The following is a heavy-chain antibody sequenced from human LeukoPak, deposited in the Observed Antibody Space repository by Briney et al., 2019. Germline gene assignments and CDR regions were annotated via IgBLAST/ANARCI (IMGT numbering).Heavy chain of an antibody. CDR1: GFTFSSYA. J-gene: IGHJ4*02. CDR3: VVWFGDF. D-gene: IGHD3-10*01. CDR2: ISYDGSNK. Sequence: PGGSLRLSCAASGFTFSSYAMHWVRQAPGKGLEWVAVISYDGSNKYYADSVKGRFTISRDNSKNTLYLQMNSLRAEDTAVYYCVVWFGDFWGQGTLVTVSS. V-gene: IGHV3-30-3*01.